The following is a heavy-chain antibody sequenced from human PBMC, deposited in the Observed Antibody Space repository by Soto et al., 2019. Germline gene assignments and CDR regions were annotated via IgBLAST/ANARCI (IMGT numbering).Heavy chain of an antibody. CDR2: IIPIFGTA. V-gene: IGHV1-69*13. CDR3: ARDRLMYTDVLLWFGNAFDI. CDR1: GGTFSSYA. Sequence: ASVKVSSKASGGTFSSYAISWVRQAPGQGLEWMGGIIPIFGTANYAQKFQGRVTITADESTSTAYMELSSLRSEDTAVYYCARDRLMYTDVLLWFGNAFDIWGQGTMVTVSS. J-gene: IGHJ3*02. D-gene: IGHD3-10*01.